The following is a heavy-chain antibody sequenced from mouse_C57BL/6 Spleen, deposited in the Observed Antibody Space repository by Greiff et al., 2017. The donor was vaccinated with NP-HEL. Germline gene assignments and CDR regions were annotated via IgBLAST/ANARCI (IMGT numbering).Heavy chain of an antibody. D-gene: IGHD2-3*01. CDR3: ARRMIYDGYYDWYFDV. CDR2: ISYDGSN. V-gene: IGHV3-6*01. CDR1: GYSITSGYY. Sequence: ESGPGLVKPSQSLSLTCSVTGYSITSGYYWNWIRQFPGNKLEWMGYISYDGSNNYNPSLKNRISITRDTSKNQFFLKLNSVTTEDTATYYCARRMIYDGYYDWYFDVWGTGTTVTVSS. J-gene: IGHJ1*03.